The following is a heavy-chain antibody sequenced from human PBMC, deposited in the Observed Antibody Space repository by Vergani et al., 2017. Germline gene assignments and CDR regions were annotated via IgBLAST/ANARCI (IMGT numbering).Heavy chain of an antibody. V-gene: IGHV3-21*01. CDR3: ARVWGGYCSGGSWLARGWVWFEP. CDR1: GFTFSSYS. Sequence: VQLVESGGGLVKPGGSLRLSCAASGFTFSSYSMNWVRQAPGKGLEWVSSISSSSSYIYYADSVKGRFTISRANSKNALYLQMNSLGAEDRGVYFCARVWGGYCSGGSWLARGWVWFEPWGQGTLVTVSS. J-gene: IGHJ5*02. CDR2: ISSSSSYI. D-gene: IGHD2-15*01.